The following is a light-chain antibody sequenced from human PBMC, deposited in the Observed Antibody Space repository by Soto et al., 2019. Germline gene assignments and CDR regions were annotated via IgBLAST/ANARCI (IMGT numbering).Light chain of an antibody. CDR1: SSNIGENYD. Sequence: QSVLSQPPSVSGAPGQRITISCTGSSSNIGENYDVHWYRQFPGTAPKLLMSGDNNRPSGVADRFSGSKSGTSASLAITILQAEDEADYYCQSYDSSLNRVFGTGTKVTVL. V-gene: IGLV1-40*01. CDR2: GDN. J-gene: IGLJ1*01. CDR3: QSYDSSLNRV.